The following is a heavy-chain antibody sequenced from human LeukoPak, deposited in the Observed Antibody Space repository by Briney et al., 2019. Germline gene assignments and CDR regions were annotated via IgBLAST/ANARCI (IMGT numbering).Heavy chain of an antibody. V-gene: IGHV4-61*01. Sequence: SETLSLTCTVSGGSVSSGSYYWSWIRQPPGKGLEWIGYIYYSGSTNYNPSLKSRVTISIDTSKNQFSLKLSSVTAADTAVYYCARGEVPAALPFDYWGQGTLVTVSS. CDR2: IYYSGST. CDR3: ARGEVPAALPFDY. CDR1: GGSVSSGSYY. D-gene: IGHD2-2*02. J-gene: IGHJ4*02.